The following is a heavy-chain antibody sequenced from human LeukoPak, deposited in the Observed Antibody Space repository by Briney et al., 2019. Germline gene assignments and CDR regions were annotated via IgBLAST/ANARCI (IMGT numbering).Heavy chain of an antibody. CDR2: IYYSGST. V-gene: IGHV4-59*02. CDR1: GGSVSSYY. CDR3: ARVVSSPRDTYDFWSGYYPNWFDP. D-gene: IGHD3-3*01. Sequence: PSETLSLTCTVSGGSVSSYYWSWIRQPPGKGLEWIGYIYYSGSTNYNPSLKSRVTISVDTSKNQFSLKLSSVTAADTAVYYCARVVSSPRDTYDFWSGYYPNWFDPWGQGTLVTVSS. J-gene: IGHJ5*02.